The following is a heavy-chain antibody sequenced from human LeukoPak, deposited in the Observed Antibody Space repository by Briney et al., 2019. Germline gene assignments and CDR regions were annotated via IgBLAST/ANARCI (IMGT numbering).Heavy chain of an antibody. V-gene: IGHV3-7*01. Sequence: PGGSLKLSCAASGFTFSSYWMSWVRQAPGKGLEWVANIKQDGSEKYYVDSVKGRFTISRDNAKNSLYLQMNSLRAEDTAVYYCARVYDFWSGHNFDYWGQGTLVTVSS. CDR3: ARVYDFWSGHNFDY. J-gene: IGHJ4*02. CDR1: GFTFSSYW. CDR2: IKQDGSEK. D-gene: IGHD3-3*01.